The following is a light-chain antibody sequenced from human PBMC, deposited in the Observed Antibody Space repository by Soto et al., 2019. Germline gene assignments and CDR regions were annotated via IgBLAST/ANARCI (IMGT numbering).Light chain of an antibody. CDR1: QSISNW. CDR2: KTS. CDR3: QQYKSYPWT. V-gene: IGKV1-5*03. Sequence: DIQMTQSPSTLSASVGDRVTITCRASQSISNWWAWYQQKPGKAPNLRIYKTSNLDSGVPSSFSGSGSGTEFSLTIRSLQPDDFATYYCQQYKSYPWTFGQGTKVDI. J-gene: IGKJ1*01.